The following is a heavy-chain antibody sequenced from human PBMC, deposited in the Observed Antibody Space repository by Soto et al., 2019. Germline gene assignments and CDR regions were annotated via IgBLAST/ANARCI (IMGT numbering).Heavy chain of an antibody. V-gene: IGHV1-2*04. CDR3: ARVWDTAMVHGMDV. J-gene: IGHJ6*02. CDR1: GYTFTGYY. Sequence: QVQLVQSGAEVKKPGASVKVYCKASGYTFTGYYMHWVRQAPGQRLEWMGWINPNSGGTNYAQKVQGWVTMTRDTSISTAYMELSRLRSDDTAVYYCARVWDTAMVHGMDVWGQGTTVTVSS. D-gene: IGHD5-18*01. CDR2: INPNSGGT.